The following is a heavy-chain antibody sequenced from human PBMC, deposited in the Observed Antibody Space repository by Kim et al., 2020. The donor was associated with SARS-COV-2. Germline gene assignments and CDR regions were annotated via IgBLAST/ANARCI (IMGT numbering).Heavy chain of an antibody. CDR1: GDNVSGDSVA. J-gene: IGHJ4*02. CDR2: TYYRSKWYN. D-gene: IGHD4-4*01. CDR3: ARDHQYSVHY. V-gene: IGHV6-1*01. Sequence: SQTLSLTCVISGDNVSGDSVAWNWIRQSPSRGLEWLGRTYYRSKWYNDYAVSVKGRITISPDTSKNQFSLLVNSVTPEDTAVYYCARDHQYSVHYWGQGTLVTVSS.